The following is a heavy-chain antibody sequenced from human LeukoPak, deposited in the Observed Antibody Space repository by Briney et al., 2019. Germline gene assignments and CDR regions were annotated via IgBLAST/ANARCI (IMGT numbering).Heavy chain of an antibody. D-gene: IGHD5-18*01. V-gene: IGHV4-4*07. CDR3: AEGYSYGRL. CDR1: GGSISSYY. CDR2: IYTSGTT. Sequence: SQTLSLTCTVSGGSISSYYWSWIRQPAGKGLEWIGRIYTSGTTNYNPSLKSRVTISVDTSKNQFSLKLSSVTAADTAMYYCAEGYSYGRLWGQGTLVTVSS. J-gene: IGHJ4*02.